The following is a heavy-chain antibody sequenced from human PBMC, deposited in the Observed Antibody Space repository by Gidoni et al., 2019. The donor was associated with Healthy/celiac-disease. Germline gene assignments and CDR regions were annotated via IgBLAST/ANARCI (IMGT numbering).Heavy chain of an antibody. CDR2: IYYSGST. J-gene: IGHJ6*03. Sequence: QVQLQESGPGLAKPSQTLSLTCTVSGGSISSGGYYWSWIRQHPGKGLEWIGYIYYSGSTYYNPSLKSRVTISVDTSKNQFSLKLSSVTAADTAVYYCARVSAHYDILTTIRAYYMDVWGKGTTVTVSS. CDR3: ARVSAHYDILTTIRAYYMDV. D-gene: IGHD3-9*01. V-gene: IGHV4-31*03. CDR1: GGSISSGGYY.